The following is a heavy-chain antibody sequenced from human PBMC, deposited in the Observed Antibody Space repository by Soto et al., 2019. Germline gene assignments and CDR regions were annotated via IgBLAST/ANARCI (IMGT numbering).Heavy chain of an antibody. J-gene: IGHJ4*02. D-gene: IGHD3-16*02. CDR2: ITSDGSQK. Sequence: EVQVLESGGGLVQAGGSLRLSCAASGFTFRSYAMTWVRQAPGHGLQYVSSITSDGSQKFYTDSVKGRFTISRDNSKNRLFLQMNNLRAEDTALYYCAKGVVDRGIASWGQGTLVTVSS. CDR1: GFTFRSYA. CDR3: AKGVVDRGIAS. V-gene: IGHV3-23*01.